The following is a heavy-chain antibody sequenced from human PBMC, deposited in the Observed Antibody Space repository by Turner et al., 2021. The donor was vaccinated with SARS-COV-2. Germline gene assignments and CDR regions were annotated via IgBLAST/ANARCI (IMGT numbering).Heavy chain of an antibody. CDR1: GFTFSSYG. J-gene: IGHJ4*02. Sequence: VQLVESGGGLVKPGGSLRLSCAASGFTFSSYGMHWVRQAPGKGLEWVAVILYDGSNKYYADSVKGRFTISRDNSKNTLYLQMNSLRAEDTAVYYCAKTHASYCSGGSCYSGYFDYWGQGTLVTVSS. CDR2: ILYDGSNK. D-gene: IGHD2-15*01. V-gene: IGHV3-30*18. CDR3: AKTHASYCSGGSCYSGYFDY.